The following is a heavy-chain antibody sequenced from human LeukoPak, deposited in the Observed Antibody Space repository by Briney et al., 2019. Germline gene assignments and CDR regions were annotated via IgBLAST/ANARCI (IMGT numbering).Heavy chain of an antibody. CDR3: AKGAGDTSRWFDF. CDR2: ISGSGGTT. D-gene: IGHD2-2*01. V-gene: IGHV3-23*01. Sequence: PGGSLRLSCAASGFTFSNYAMSWVREAPGKGLECVSVISGSGGTTYYADSVKGRFTISRDNSKNTLYLQMNSLRAEDTAVYYCAKGAGDTSRWFDFWGQGTLVTVSS. J-gene: IGHJ4*02. CDR1: GFTFSNYA.